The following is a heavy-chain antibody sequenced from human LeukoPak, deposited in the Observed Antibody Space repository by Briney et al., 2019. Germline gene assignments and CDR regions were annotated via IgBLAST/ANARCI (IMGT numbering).Heavy chain of an antibody. CDR3: ARDGVSHSSSWTNAFDI. CDR2: IFHSGST. D-gene: IGHD6-13*01. CDR1: GGSISSSW. Sequence: SETLSLTCAVSGGSISSSWWSWVRQPPGKGLEWIGEIFHSGSTYYNPSLKSRVTISVDTSKNQFSLKLSSVTAADTAVYYCARDGVSHSSSWTNAFDIWGQGTMVTVSS. V-gene: IGHV4-4*02. J-gene: IGHJ3*02.